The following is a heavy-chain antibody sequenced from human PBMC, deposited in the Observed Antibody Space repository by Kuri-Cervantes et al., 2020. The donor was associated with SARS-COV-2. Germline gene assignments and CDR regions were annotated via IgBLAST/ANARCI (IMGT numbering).Heavy chain of an antibody. D-gene: IGHD7-27*01. Sequence: GESLKISCAASGFTFSSYSMNWVRQAPGKGLEWVSSITRSSVYISYADSLKGRFTISRDNAKNSLYLQMNSLRAEDTAVYYCANWGLHDAFDIWGQGTMVTVSS. CDR3: ANWGLHDAFDI. V-gene: IGHV3-21*01. CDR1: GFTFSSYS. J-gene: IGHJ3*02. CDR2: ITRSSVYI.